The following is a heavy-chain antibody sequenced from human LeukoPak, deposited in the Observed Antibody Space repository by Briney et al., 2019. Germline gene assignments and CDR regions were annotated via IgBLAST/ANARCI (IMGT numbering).Heavy chain of an antibody. CDR1: GFTFSTYW. D-gene: IGHD2-8*01. CDR3: ARLYCTNGVCYAYFDY. J-gene: IGHJ4*02. V-gene: IGHV3-7*01. Sequence: GGSLRLSCAASGFTFSTYWMTWVRQAPGKGLEGVANINQDGGEKNYVDSVKGRFTISRDNAKNSLYLQMNSLRAEDTAVYYCARLYCTNGVCYAYFDYWGQGTLVTVSS. CDR2: INQDGGEK.